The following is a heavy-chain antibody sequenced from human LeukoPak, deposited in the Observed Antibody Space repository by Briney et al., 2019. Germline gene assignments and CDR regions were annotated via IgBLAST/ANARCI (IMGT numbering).Heavy chain of an antibody. D-gene: IGHD4-17*01. V-gene: IGHV3-23*01. CDR2: VTNTGGTT. CDR3: AKENPSVPYVDYGFGSIDY. CDR1: GFTFSSYA. Sequence: PGGSLRLSCAASGFTFSSYAMSWVRQAPGKGLQWVSGVTNTGGTTYYADSVKGRFTISRDNSKKTLFLQMDSLRAEDTALYYCAKENPSVPYVDYGFGSIDYWGQGTLVTVSS. J-gene: IGHJ4*02.